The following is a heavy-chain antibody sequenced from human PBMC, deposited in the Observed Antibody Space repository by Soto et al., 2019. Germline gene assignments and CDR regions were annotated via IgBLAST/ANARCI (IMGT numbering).Heavy chain of an antibody. CDR3: ARVYYFGSSGYYGYFFDY. D-gene: IGHD3-22*01. J-gene: IGHJ4*02. CDR2: IDWDDDK. Sequence: CPTLVNPKQTLTLTCAFSGFSLSTTGMRVGWIRQPPGKALEWLARIDWDDDKFYSTSLKTRLTISKDTSRNQVVLTMTNMDPVDTATYYCARVYYFGSSGYYGYFFDYWGQGALVTVSS. V-gene: IGHV2-70*04. CDR1: GFSLSTTGMR.